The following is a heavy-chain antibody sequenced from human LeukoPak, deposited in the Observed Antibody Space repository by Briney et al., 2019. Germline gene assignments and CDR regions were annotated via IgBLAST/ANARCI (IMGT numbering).Heavy chain of an antibody. CDR2: ISSSSSYI. D-gene: IGHD3-22*01. V-gene: IGHV3-21*01. Sequence: GGSLRLSCAASGFTFSSYSMNWVRQAPGKGLEWVSSISSSSSYIYYADSVKGRFTISRDNAKNSLYLQMNSLRAEDTAVYYCARDSYYYDSSGYYVIWGQGTLVTVSS. CDR3: ARDSYYYDSSGYYVI. J-gene: IGHJ4*02. CDR1: GFTFSSYS.